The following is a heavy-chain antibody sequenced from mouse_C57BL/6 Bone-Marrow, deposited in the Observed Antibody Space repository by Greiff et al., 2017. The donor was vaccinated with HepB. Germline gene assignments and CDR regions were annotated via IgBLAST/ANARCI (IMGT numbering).Heavy chain of an antibody. CDR1: GFTFSDYY. Sequence: EVKLVESGGGLVQPGGSLKLSCAASGFTFSDYYMYWVRQTPEKRLEWVAYISNGGGSTYYPDTVKGRFTISRDNAKNTLYLQMSRLKSEDTAMYYCARQDYYGSSSWFAYWGQGTLVTVSA. V-gene: IGHV5-12*01. J-gene: IGHJ3*01. D-gene: IGHD1-1*01. CDR3: ARQDYYGSSSWFAY. CDR2: ISNGGGST.